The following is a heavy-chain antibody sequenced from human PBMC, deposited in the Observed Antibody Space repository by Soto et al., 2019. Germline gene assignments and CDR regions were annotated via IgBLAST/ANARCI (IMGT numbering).Heavy chain of an antibody. V-gene: IGHV4-34*01. CDR1: GGSFSGYY. CDR2: INHSGST. CDR3: ARGDCSSTSCYFSYWFDP. J-gene: IGHJ5*02. D-gene: IGHD2-2*01. Sequence: SETLSLTCAVYGGSFSGYYWSWIRQPPGKGLEWIGEINHSGSTNYNPSLKSRVTISVDRSKNQFSLKLSSVTAADTAVYYCARGDCSSTSCYFSYWFDPWGQGTLVTVSS.